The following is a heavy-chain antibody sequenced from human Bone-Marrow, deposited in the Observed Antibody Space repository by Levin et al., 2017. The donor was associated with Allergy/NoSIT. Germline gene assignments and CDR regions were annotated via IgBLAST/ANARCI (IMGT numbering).Heavy chain of an antibody. D-gene: IGHD3-10*01. V-gene: IGHV4-30-4*01. CDR2: IYYSGSS. CDR1: GGSISRDDPY. Sequence: SETLSLTCTVSGGSISRDDPYWSWIRQPPGKGLEWIGYIYYSGSSRYNPSLKSRVTISVDMSRSQFFLDLRSLTAADTAVYYCARFGGETLRGVWSYHYMDVWGKGTTVTVSS. CDR3: ARFGGETLRGVWSYHYMDV. J-gene: IGHJ6*03.